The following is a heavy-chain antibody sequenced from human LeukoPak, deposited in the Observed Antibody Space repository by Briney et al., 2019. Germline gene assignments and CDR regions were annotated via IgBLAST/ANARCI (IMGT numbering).Heavy chain of an antibody. CDR2: INPNSGGT. CDR3: AGGTMVRGVIIPDYYYYYMDV. CDR1: GYTFTGYY. Sequence: GASVKVSCKASGYTFTGYYMHWVRQAPGQGLEWMGWINPNSGGTNYAQKFQGRVTITADKSTSTAYMELSSLRSEDTAVYYCAGGTMVRGVIIPDYYYYYMDVWGKGTTVTVSS. V-gene: IGHV1-2*02. D-gene: IGHD3-10*01. J-gene: IGHJ6*03.